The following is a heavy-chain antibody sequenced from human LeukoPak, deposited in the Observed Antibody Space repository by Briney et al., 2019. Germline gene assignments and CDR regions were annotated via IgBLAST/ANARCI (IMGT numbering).Heavy chain of an antibody. CDR3: ARYNSGWNDY. CDR1: GFTFSSFN. J-gene: IGHJ4*02. V-gene: IGHV3-21*01. CDR2: ISSTSSLI. D-gene: IGHD6-19*01. Sequence: MSGRSLRLSCAASGFTFSSFNMNWVRQAPGKGLEWVSSISSTSSLIWYADSLKGRFTISRDNAKNSLYLQIDSLRAEDTAIYYCARYNSGWNDYWGQGTLVTVSS.